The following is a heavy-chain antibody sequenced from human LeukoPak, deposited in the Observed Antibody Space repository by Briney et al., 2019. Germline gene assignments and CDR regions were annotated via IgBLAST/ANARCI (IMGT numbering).Heavy chain of an antibody. D-gene: IGHD3-10*01. CDR3: ARGIGSGSYLPGIYYYYGMDV. Sequence: EASVKVSCKASGYTFTSYDINWVRQATGQGLEWMGWMNPNSGNTGYAQKFQGRVTMTRNTSKSTAYMELSSLRSEDTAVYYCARGIGSGSYLPGIYYYYGMDVWGQGTTVTVSS. CDR1: GYTFTSYD. J-gene: IGHJ6*02. V-gene: IGHV1-8*01. CDR2: MNPNSGNT.